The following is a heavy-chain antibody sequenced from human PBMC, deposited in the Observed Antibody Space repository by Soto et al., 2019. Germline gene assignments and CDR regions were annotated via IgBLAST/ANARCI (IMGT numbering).Heavy chain of an antibody. Sequence: QVQLQQGGAGLLKPSETLSLTCAVYGKSLSGYYWSSIRQPPGKALEWIGEINHSGNTTYNPSLKSRVTISVDTSKNQLFLNLSSVTAADTAMYFCARHHVRGRTIAGAAEFWGQGTLVTVSS. CDR1: GKSLSGYY. D-gene: IGHD1-26*01. CDR3: ARHHVRGRTIAGAAEF. CDR2: INHSGNT. J-gene: IGHJ4*02. V-gene: IGHV4-34*01.